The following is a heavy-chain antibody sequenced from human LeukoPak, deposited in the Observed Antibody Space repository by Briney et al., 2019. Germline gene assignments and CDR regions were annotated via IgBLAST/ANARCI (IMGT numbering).Heavy chain of an antibody. V-gene: IGHV3-23*01. D-gene: IGHD4-17*01. CDR1: GFTFSSYA. J-gene: IGHJ4*02. CDR3: AKDDDYVEYGYYFDF. CDR2: IGGRGTIT. Sequence: GGSLRLSCAASGFTFSSYAMSWVRQAPGKGLEWVSAIGGRGTITYYADSVKGRFTISKDNSKNTLYLQMNSLRAEDTAVYYCAKDDDYVEYGYYFDFWGQGTLVAVSS.